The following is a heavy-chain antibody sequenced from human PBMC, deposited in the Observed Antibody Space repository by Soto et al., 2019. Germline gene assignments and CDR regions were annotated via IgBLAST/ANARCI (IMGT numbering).Heavy chain of an antibody. V-gene: IGHV2-5*02. CDR1: GFSLSISGVF. CDR3: VHRPELAKGNFDY. D-gene: IGHD5-12*01. CDR2: TYCDDDK. J-gene: IGHJ4*02. Sequence: QITLKESGPTLVKPTQTLTLTCTCSGFSLSISGVFVGWNRQPPGTALAWLARTYCDDDKRYSPFLKSRLTSTKDSSKSHVFRTMITMNPVEPATYYFVHRPELAKGNFDYCVQGPLVTVS.